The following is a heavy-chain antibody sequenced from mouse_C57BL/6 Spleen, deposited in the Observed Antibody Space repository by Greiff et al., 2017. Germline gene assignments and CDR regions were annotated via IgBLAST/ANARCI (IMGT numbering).Heavy chain of an antibody. D-gene: IGHD2-1*01. J-gene: IGHJ4*01. CDR1: GYTFTDYY. Sequence: QVQLQQSGAELVRPGASVKLSCKASGYTFTDYYINWVKQRPGQGLEWIARIYPGSGNTYYNEKFKGKATLTAEKSSSTAYMQLSSLTSEDSAVYFCARSEGVYGNYADYYAMDYWGQGTSVTVAS. CDR2: IYPGSGNT. V-gene: IGHV1-76*01. CDR3: ARSEGVYGNYADYYAMDY.